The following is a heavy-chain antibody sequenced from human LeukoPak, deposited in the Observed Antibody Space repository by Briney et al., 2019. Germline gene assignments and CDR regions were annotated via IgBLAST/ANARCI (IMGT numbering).Heavy chain of an antibody. CDR3: ARRKVVSAYYYGMDV. J-gene: IGHJ6*02. V-gene: IGHV3-66*01. CDR2: IYTGGTT. Sequence: GGSLRLSCAASGFTVSSQYMSWVRQAPGKGLEWVSVIYTGGTTHYADSVKGRFTISRDNAKNTLFLQMNSLRAEDTAVYYCARRKVVSAYYYGMDVWGQGTTVTVSS. D-gene: IGHD2-2*01. CDR1: GFTVSSQY.